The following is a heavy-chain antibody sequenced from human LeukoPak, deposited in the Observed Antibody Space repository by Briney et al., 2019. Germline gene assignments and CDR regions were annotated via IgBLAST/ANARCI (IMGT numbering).Heavy chain of an antibody. V-gene: IGHV1-3*01. J-gene: IGHJ4*02. CDR1: GYSFTRYC. CDR3: TRPYKEQLDFDH. Sequence: GASVMVSCKATGYSFTRYCMHRVRQATGQRLEWMGWINAGDGDTKYSQKLQGRVTITRDTSANTVYMQLSSLRSEDTAVYYCTRPYKEQLDFDHWGQGTLVTVSS. CDR2: INAGDGDT. D-gene: IGHD1-1*01.